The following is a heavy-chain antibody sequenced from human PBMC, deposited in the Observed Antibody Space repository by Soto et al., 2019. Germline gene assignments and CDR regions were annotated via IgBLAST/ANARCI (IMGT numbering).Heavy chain of an antibody. CDR1: GGTFSSYA. J-gene: IGHJ6*02. Sequence: SVKVSCKASGGTFSSYAISWVRQAPGQGLEWMGGIIPIFGTANYAQKFQGRVTITADKSTSTAYMELSSLRSEDTAVYYCARGRSPREYYDFWSGYYTHYHYGMDVWGQGTTVTVSS. CDR2: IIPIFGTA. V-gene: IGHV1-69*06. D-gene: IGHD3-3*01. CDR3: ARGRSPREYYDFWSGYYTHYHYGMDV.